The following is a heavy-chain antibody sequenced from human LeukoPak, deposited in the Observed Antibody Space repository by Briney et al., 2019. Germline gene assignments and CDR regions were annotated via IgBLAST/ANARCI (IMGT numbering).Heavy chain of an antibody. Sequence: SETLPLTCSVSGGSITSHFWSWIRQPPGKGLEWIGYIHYSGSTNFNPSLKSRVTISPDTSKNQLFLKLNSVTAADTAVYYCARLVWLGESPGSWFDSWGQGTLVTVSS. CDR3: ARLVWLGESPGSWFDS. D-gene: IGHD3-10*01. J-gene: IGHJ5*01. V-gene: IGHV4-59*11. CDR2: IHYSGST. CDR1: GGSITSHF.